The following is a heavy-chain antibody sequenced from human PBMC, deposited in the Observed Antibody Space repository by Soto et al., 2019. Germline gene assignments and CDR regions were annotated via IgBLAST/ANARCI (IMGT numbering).Heavy chain of an antibody. CDR1: GGSFSGYY. J-gene: IGHJ3*02. CDR2: INHSGST. CDR3: ARGIPPDIVVVVAAADAFDI. V-gene: IGHV4-34*01. Sequence: SETLSLICAVYGGSFSGYYWSWIRQPPGKGLEWIGEINHSGSTNYNPSLKSRVTISVDTSKNQFSLKLSSVTAADTAVYYCARGIPPDIVVVVAAADAFDIWGQGTMVTVSS. D-gene: IGHD2-15*01.